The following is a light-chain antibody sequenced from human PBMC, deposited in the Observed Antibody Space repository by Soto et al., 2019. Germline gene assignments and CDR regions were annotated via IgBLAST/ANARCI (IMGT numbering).Light chain of an antibody. J-gene: IGLJ2*01. CDR1: NIISKS. CDR2: YDS. V-gene: IGLV3-21*04. Sequence: SYELTQPPSVSVAPGKTARITCGGDNIISKSVHWYQQRPGQAPVLVIYYDSDRPSGIPERFSGSNSGNTATLTISRVEAGDAADYYCQVWDSSSDHVVFGGGTKVTVL. CDR3: QVWDSSSDHVV.